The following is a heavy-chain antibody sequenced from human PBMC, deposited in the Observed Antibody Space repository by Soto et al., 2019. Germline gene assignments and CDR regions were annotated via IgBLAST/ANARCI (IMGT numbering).Heavy chain of an antibody. V-gene: IGHV4-31*03. J-gene: IGHJ4*02. CDR3: ARDFCISTSCYFDY. CDR1: GGSISSGGYY. CDR2: IYYSGGT. D-gene: IGHD2-2*01. Sequence: QVQLQESGPGLVKPSQTLSLTCTVSGGSISSGGYYWSWIRQHPGKGLEWIGYIYYSGGTYYNPSLKSRVTISVDTSKTQFSLKLSSVTAADTAVYYCARDFCISTSCYFDYWGQGTLVTVSS.